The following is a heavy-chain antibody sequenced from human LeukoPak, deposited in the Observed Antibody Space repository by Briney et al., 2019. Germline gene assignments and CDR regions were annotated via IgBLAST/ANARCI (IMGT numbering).Heavy chain of an antibody. D-gene: IGHD1-26*01. V-gene: IGHV4-61*02. CDR3: ARDRPVGATTYGMDV. J-gene: IGHJ6*02. Sequence: PSETLSLTCTVSGGSISSGSYEWGWIRQPGGKGLEWIGRIYTSGSTNYNPSLKSRVTISVDTSKNQFSLKLSSVTAADTAVYYCARDRPVGATTYGMDVWGQATTVTVSS. CDR1: GGSISSGSYE. CDR2: IYTSGST.